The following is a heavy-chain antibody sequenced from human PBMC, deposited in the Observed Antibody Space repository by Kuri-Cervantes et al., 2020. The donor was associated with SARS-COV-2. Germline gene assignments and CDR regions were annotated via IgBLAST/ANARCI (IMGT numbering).Heavy chain of an antibody. J-gene: IGHJ5*02. Sequence: ASVKVSCKASGYTFTGYYIHWVRQAPGERLEWMGWINPNSGGTKYAQKFEGWVTLTRDTSIATAYMEVSRLRSDDTAVYYCARGARITILGVLIGGRENPFFDPWGQGIQVTVSS. V-gene: IGHV1-2*04. CDR3: ARGARITILGVLIGGRENPFFDP. CDR1: GYTFTGYY. CDR2: INPNSGGT. D-gene: IGHD3-3*01.